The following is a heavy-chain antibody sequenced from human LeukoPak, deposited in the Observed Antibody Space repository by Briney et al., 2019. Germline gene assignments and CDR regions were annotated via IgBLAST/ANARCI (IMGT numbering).Heavy chain of an antibody. CDR3: ARHSVYSSSLDY. CDR1: GGSLSSSSYY. J-gene: IGHJ4*02. V-gene: IGHV4-39*01. D-gene: IGHD6-6*01. Sequence: SETLSLTCTVSGGSLSSSSYYWGWIRQPPGKGLEWIGSIYYSGSTYYNPSLKSRVTISVDTSKNQFSLKLSSVTAADTAVYYCARHSVYSSSLDYWGQGTLVTVSS. CDR2: IYYSGST.